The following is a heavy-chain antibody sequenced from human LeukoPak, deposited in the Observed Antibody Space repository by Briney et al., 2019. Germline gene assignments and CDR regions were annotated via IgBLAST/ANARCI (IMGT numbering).Heavy chain of an antibody. Sequence: GESLEISCQVSVYSFSDYWIGWVRQMPGKGLGLMGIIYPSDSKTIYSPSFQGQVTISADKSISTAYLQWSSLKASDTAMYYCARPNITSYYDSRGYDAFDVWGQGTMVTVSS. CDR2: IYPSDSKT. V-gene: IGHV5-51*01. CDR1: VYSFSDYW. CDR3: ARPNITSYYDSRGYDAFDV. D-gene: IGHD3-22*01. J-gene: IGHJ3*01.